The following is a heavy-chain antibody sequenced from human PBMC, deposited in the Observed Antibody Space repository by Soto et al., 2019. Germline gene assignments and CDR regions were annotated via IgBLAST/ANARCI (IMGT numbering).Heavy chain of an antibody. Sequence: TLSLTCTVSGGSISSYYWSWIRQPPGKGLEWIALIDWDDDKYYSTSLKTRLTISKDTSKNQVVLTMTNMDPVDTATYYCARASELYYGMDVWGQGTTVTVSS. V-gene: IGHV2-70*18. J-gene: IGHJ6*02. CDR2: IDWDDDK. CDR3: ARASELYYGMDV. CDR1: GGSISSYYW. D-gene: IGHD3-10*01.